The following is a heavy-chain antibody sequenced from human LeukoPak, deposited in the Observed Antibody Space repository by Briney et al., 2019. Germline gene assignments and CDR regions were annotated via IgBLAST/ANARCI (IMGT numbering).Heavy chain of an antibody. J-gene: IGHJ4*02. Sequence: SVKVSCKASGGTFSSYAISWVRQAPGQGLEWMGRIIPILGIANYAQKFQGRVTITADKSASTAYMELSSLRSEDTAVYYCAREQQLVGGDYWGQGTLVTVSS. CDR3: AREQQLVGGDY. V-gene: IGHV1-69*04. CDR1: GGTFSSYA. CDR2: IIPILGIA. D-gene: IGHD6-13*01.